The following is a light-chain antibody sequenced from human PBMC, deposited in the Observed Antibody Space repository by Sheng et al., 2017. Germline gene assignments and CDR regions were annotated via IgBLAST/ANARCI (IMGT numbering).Light chain of an antibody. CDR3: QLSYSTFT. V-gene: IGKV1-33*01. CDR2: DAS. Sequence: DIQMTQSPSSLSASVGDRVTITCQASQDISNYLNWYQQKPGKAPKLLIYDASNLETGVPSRFSGSGSGTDFTFTISSLQPEDFATYYCQLSYSTFTFGGGTKVEIK. CDR1: QDISNY. J-gene: IGKJ4*01.